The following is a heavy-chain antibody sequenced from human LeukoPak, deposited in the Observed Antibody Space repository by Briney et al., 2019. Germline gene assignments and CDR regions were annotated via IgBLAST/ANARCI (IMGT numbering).Heavy chain of an antibody. CDR3: ARLTYYYDSSGYRGAFDI. CDR2: IYHSGST. J-gene: IGHJ3*02. Sequence: SEALSLTCAVSGGSISSSNWWSWVRQPPGKGLEWIGEIYHSGSTNYNPSLKSRVTISVDKSKNQFSLKLSPVTAADTAVYYCARLTYYYDSSGYRGAFDIWGQGTMVTVSS. CDR1: GGSISSSNW. V-gene: IGHV4-4*02. D-gene: IGHD3-22*01.